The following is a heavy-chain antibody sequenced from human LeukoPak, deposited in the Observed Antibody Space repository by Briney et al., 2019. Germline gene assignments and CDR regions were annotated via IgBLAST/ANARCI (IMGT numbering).Heavy chain of an antibody. J-gene: IGHJ3*02. CDR2: INHSGST. D-gene: IGHD3-22*01. CDR1: GGSFSGYY. Sequence: SETLSLTCAVYGGSFSGYYWSWIRQPPGKGLEWIGEINHSGSTNYNPSLKSRVTISVDTSKNQFSLKLSSVTAADTAVYYCATLLLHDAFDIWVQGTMVTVSS. CDR3: ATLLLHDAFDI. V-gene: IGHV4-34*01.